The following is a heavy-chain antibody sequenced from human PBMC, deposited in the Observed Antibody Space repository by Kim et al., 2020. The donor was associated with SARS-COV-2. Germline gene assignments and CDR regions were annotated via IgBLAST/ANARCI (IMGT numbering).Heavy chain of an antibody. CDR1: GGSFSGYY. Sequence: SETLSLTCAVYGGSFSGYYWSWIRQPPGKGLEWIGEINHSGSTNYNPSLKSRVTISVDTSKNQFSLKLSSVTAADTAVYYCARGKDRTHGDETPFDYWGQGTLVTVSS. CDR2: INHSGST. CDR3: ARGKDRTHGDETPFDY. D-gene: IGHD3-10*01. J-gene: IGHJ4*02. V-gene: IGHV4-34*01.